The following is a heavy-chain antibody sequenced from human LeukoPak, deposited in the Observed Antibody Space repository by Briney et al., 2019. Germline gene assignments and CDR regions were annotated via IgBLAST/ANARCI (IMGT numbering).Heavy chain of an antibody. CDR3: ARHVPASTVHAFDI. CDR1: GYDFTSYW. CDR2: IYPGDSDT. D-gene: IGHD2-2*01. Sequence: GKSLKISCQGSGYDFTSYWIGWVRQMPGNGLEWMGIIYPGDSDTRYSPSFQGQVTISVDKSISTAYLQWSSLKASDTAIYYCARHVPASTVHAFDIWGQGTMVTVSS. J-gene: IGHJ3*02. V-gene: IGHV5-51*01.